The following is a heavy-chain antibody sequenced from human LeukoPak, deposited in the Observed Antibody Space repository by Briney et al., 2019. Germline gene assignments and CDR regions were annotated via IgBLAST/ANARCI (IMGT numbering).Heavy chain of an antibody. CDR2: ISGSGGST. V-gene: IGHV3-23*01. CDR1: GFTFSNKA. Sequence: GGSLRLSCAASGFTFSNKAMSWVRQAPGKGLEWVSTISGSGGSTYYADSVRGRFTISRDNSKNTLYLQMNSLRAEDTAVYYCARDHKGDYDSSGFDYWGQGTLVTVSS. J-gene: IGHJ4*02. CDR3: ARDHKGDYDSSGFDY. D-gene: IGHD3-22*01.